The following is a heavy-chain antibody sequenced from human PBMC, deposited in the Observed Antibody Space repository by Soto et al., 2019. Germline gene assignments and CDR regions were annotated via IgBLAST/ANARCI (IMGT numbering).Heavy chain of an antibody. CDR3: ARAGYCTSSSCYLFEY. V-gene: IGHV4-31*03. Sequence: QVQLQESGPGLVKPPQTLSLTCNVSGGSISSGGYYWTWIRQRPGKGLEWIGYIFHSGSTYYNPSLKSRVTISVDTSNNQFSLKLTSVTAADTAMYYCARAGYCTSSSCYLFEYWGQGTLVTVSS. D-gene: IGHD2-2*03. CDR1: GGSISSGGYY. J-gene: IGHJ4*02. CDR2: IFHSGST.